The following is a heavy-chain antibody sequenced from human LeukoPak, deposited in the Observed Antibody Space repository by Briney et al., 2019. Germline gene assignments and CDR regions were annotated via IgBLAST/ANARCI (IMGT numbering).Heavy chain of an antibody. CDR3: GRGHRNHYYYYVDV. J-gene: IGHJ6*03. Sequence: SETLSLTCTVSGGSISSYYWSWIRQPPGKGLEWIGYIYYSGTTTYNPSLKSRVTISVDTSKNQFSLKLSSVTAADTAVYYYGRGHRNHYYYYVDV. CDR2: IYYSGTT. V-gene: IGHV4-59*01. CDR1: GGSISSYY.